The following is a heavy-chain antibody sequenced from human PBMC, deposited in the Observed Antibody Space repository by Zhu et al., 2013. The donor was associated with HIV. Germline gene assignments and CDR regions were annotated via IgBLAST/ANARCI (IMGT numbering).Heavy chain of an antibody. CDR2: INPYNGAT. CDR1: GDTLSPNY. Sequence: QVHLVQSGAELKQPGASVKVSCKASGDTLSPNYMHWMRQAPGQGLEWMGWINPYNGATRYSEKFQGRITMTRDRSIATSYLEVSSLTSDDTAVYYCARDGGNNQMWLHYDYWGQGTLVTVSS. V-gene: IGHV1-2*02. D-gene: IGHD5-12*01. J-gene: IGHJ4*02. CDR3: ARDGGNNQMWLHYDY.